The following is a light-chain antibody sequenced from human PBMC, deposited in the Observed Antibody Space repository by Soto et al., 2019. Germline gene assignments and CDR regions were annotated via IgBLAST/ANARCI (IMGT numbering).Light chain of an antibody. Sequence: QSVLTQPPSVSGAPGQRVTISCTGSSSNTGAGYDVHWYQQVPGTAPKLLIYGNSNRPSGVPDRFSGCKSGTSASLAIAGLQAEDEADYYCQSYDTGLSGSWVFGGGTQLTV. CDR2: GNS. CDR1: SSNTGAGYD. J-gene: IGLJ2*01. CDR3: QSYDTGLSGSWV. V-gene: IGLV1-40*01.